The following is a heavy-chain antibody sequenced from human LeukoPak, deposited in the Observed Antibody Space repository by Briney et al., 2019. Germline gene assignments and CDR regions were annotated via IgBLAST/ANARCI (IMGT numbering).Heavy chain of an antibody. Sequence: PGGSLRLSCAASGFTFSSYGMHWVRPAPGKGLEWVAVISYDGSNKYYADSVKGRFTISRDKSKNTLYLQMNSLRAEDTAVYYCAKDHMITFGGVIVGDAFDIWGQGTMVTVYS. CDR2: ISYDGSNK. J-gene: IGHJ3*02. D-gene: IGHD3-16*02. CDR3: AKDHMITFGGVIVGDAFDI. V-gene: IGHV3-30*18. CDR1: GFTFSSYG.